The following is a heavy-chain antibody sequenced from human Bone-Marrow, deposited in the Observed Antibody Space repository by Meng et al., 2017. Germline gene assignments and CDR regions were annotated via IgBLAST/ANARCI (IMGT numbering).Heavy chain of an antibody. D-gene: IGHD6-13*01. CDR3: ARGKRQQLDY. V-gene: IGHV1-2*06. CDR1: GSTFPAYY. CDR2: INPKSGDT. J-gene: IGHJ4*02. Sequence: HLFEVGDELKKPGSSAKVSSMPSGSTFPAYYIHWVRRAPGQGLEWMARINPKSGDTHYAQKFQARVTMTGDTSISTAYMELSGLRSDDTAMYYCARGKRQQLDYWGQGTLVTVSS.